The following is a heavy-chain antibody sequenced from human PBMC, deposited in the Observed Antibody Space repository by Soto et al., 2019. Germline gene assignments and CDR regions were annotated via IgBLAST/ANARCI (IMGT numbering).Heavy chain of an antibody. V-gene: IGHV3-23*01. CDR1: GFGFTFSTSA. D-gene: IGHD2-2*01. CDR2: FRESGGTT. CDR3: AKDSHRAIIPPTHDY. Sequence: GGSLRLSCAASGFGFTFSTSAMSWVRQAPGKGLEWVSTFRESGGTTHYANSVKGRFTISRDTSKNMLYLQMNSLRAEDTAIYYCAKDSHRAIIPPTHDYWGHGTLVTVSS. J-gene: IGHJ4*01.